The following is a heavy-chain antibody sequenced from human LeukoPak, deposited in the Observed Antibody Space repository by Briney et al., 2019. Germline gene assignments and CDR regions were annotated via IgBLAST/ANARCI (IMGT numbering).Heavy chain of an antibody. CDR3: STGMLRGLAPVFLDY. V-gene: IGHV4-34*01. CDR1: GGSFSGYY. CDR2: INHSGST. J-gene: IGHJ4*02. Sequence: PSETLPLTCAVYGGSFSGYYWSWIRQPPGKGLEWIGEINHSGSTNYNPSLKSRVTISLDTSKNQFSLNLRSVTAADTAVYYCSTGMLRGLAPVFLDYWGQGTLVTVSS. D-gene: IGHD3-10*01.